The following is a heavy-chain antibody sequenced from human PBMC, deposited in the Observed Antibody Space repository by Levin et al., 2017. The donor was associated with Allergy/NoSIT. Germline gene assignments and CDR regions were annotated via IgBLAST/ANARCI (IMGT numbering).Heavy chain of an antibody. CDR2: IIPILGIA. Sequence: GASVKVSCKASGGTFSSYTISWVRQAPGQGLEWMGRIIPILGIANYAQKFQGRVTITADKSTSTAYMELSSLRSEDTAVYYCGAGLGSSGYLVDPWGQGTLVTVSS. CDR3: GAGLGSSGYLVDP. J-gene: IGHJ5*02. V-gene: IGHV1-69*02. CDR1: GGTFSSYT. D-gene: IGHD3-22*01.